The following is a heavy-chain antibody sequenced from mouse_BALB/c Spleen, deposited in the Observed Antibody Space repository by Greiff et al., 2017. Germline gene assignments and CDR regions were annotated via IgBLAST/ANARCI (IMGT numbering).Heavy chain of an antibody. J-gene: IGHJ1*01. CDR1: RYSFTSYY. CDR2: IDPFNGGT. CDR3: AIPGPYWYFDV. V-gene: IGHV1S135*01. Sequence: VQLQQSGPELMKPGASVKISCKASRYSFTSYYMHWVKQSHGKSLEWIGYIDPFNGGTSYNQKFKGKATLTVDKSSSTAYMHLSSLTSEDSAVYYCAIPGPYWYFDVWGAGTTVTVSA.